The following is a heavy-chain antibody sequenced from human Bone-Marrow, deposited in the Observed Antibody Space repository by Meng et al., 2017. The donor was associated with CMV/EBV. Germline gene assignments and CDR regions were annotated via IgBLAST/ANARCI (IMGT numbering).Heavy chain of an antibody. J-gene: IGHJ6*02. V-gene: IGHV6-1*01. CDR1: GDSVSSNSAA. Sequence: LRLSCAISGDSVSSNSAAWNWIRQSPSRGLEWLGRTYYRSKWYNDYAVSVKSRITINPDTSKNQFSLQLNSVTPEDTAVYYCAREATCSSTSCYYYYYYYGMDVWGQGTTVTVSS. D-gene: IGHD2-2*01. CDR3: AREATCSSTSCYYYYYYYGMDV. CDR2: TYYRSKWYN.